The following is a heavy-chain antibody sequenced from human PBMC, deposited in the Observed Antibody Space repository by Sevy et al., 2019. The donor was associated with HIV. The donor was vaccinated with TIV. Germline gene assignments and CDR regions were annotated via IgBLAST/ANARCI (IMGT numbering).Heavy chain of an antibody. CDR1: GFTFSSYW. CDR2: VNSDGSST. Sequence: GGSLRLSCAASGFTFSSYWMHWVRQAPGKGLGWVSRVNSDGSSTSYADSVKGRFSISRDNAKNTLYLQMNSLRAEDTAVYYCAGGDAAGTFDYWGQGTLVTVSS. D-gene: IGHD6-13*01. V-gene: IGHV3-74*01. J-gene: IGHJ4*02. CDR3: AGGDAAGTFDY.